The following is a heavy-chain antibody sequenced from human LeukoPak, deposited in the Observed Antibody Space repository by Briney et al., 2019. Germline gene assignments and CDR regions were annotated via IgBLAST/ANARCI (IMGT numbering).Heavy chain of an antibody. CDR3: ARVLKAGPPYYYYYGLDV. V-gene: IGHV1-8*02. D-gene: IGHD6-6*01. CDR2: MNPNSGNT. Sequence: ASVKVSCKASGGTFSSYAISWVRQAPGQGLEWMGWMNPNSGNTGYAQKFQGRVTMTRNTSISTAYMELSSLRSEDTAVYYCARVLKAGPPYYYYYGLDVWGQGTTVTVSS. J-gene: IGHJ6*02. CDR1: GGTFSSYA.